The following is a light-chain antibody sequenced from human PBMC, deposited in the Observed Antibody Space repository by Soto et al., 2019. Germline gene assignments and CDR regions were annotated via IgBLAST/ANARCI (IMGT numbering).Light chain of an antibody. J-gene: IGKJ5*01. V-gene: IGKV1-9*01. CDR2: AAS. CDR3: QQLNSYPT. CDR1: PGISSY. Sequence: DIQLTQSPSFLSASVGDRVTITCRASPGISSYLSWYQQKPGKGPKLLIYAASTLQSGVPSRFSGSGSGTEFTLTISSLQPEDFATYYCQQLNSYPTFGQGTRLEI.